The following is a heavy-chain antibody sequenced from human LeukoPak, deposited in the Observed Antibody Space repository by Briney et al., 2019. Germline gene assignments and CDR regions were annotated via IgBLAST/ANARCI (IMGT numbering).Heavy chain of an antibody. CDR3: ARESLRYFDWLLSFDY. J-gene: IGHJ4*02. CDR1: GGSISSSSYY. V-gene: IGHV4-39*07. D-gene: IGHD3-9*01. CDR2: IYYSGST. Sequence: SETLSLTCTVSGGSISSSSYYWGWIRQPPGKGLEWIGSIYYSGSTYYNPSLKSRVTISVDTSKNQFSLKLSSVTAADTAVYYCARESLRYFDWLLSFDYWGQGTLVTLSS.